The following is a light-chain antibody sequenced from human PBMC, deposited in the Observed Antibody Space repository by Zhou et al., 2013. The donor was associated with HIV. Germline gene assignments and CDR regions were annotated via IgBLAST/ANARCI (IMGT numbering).Light chain of an antibody. CDR1: QAIKNY. CDR3: QQCNSYLYS. Sequence: DIQMTQSPSSLSASVGDRVTITCQASQAIKNYLSWYQQKPGKAPKLLIYKASTLQSGVPSRFSGSGSGTEFSLTITNLQADDFATYYCQQCNSYLYSFGQGTKLEIK. CDR2: KAS. J-gene: IGKJ2*01. V-gene: IGKV1-17*02.